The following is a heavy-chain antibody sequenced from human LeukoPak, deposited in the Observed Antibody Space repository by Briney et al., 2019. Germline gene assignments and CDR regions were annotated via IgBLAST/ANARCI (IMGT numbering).Heavy chain of an antibody. J-gene: IGHJ4*02. D-gene: IGHD2-2*01. CDR3: SGRSGFSSIY. V-gene: IGHV3-7*01. Sequence: GGSLRLSCEASRFTFNTHWMNWVRQAPGKGLEWAANIRPDGSEEFYVDSVKGRFTISRDNAKNLVYLQMSNLRVEDTGVYYCSGRSGFSSIYWGQGILVTVSS. CDR1: RFTFNTHW. CDR2: IRPDGSEE.